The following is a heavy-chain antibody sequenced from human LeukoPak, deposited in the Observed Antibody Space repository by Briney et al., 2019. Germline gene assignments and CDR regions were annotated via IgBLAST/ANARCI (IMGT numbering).Heavy chain of an antibody. CDR1: GFTFSSYV. CDR2: ISYDGSNK. Sequence: GGSLRLSCAASGFTFSSYVMHWVRQAPGKGLEWVAVISYDGSNKYYADSVKGRFTISRDNSKNTLYLQMNSLRAEDTAVYYCAKALGGANGDYWGQGTLVTVSS. V-gene: IGHV3-30*18. CDR3: AKALGGANGDY. J-gene: IGHJ4*02. D-gene: IGHD4/OR15-4a*01.